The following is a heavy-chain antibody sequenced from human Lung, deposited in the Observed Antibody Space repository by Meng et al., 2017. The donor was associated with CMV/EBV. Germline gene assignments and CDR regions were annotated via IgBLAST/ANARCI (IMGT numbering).Heavy chain of an antibody. J-gene: IGHJ4*02. CDR1: FSSYG. V-gene: IGHV3-30*02. Sequence: FSSYGMHWVRQAPGKGLEWVAFIRYGGSNKYYADSVKGRFTISRDNSQNTLYLQMSSLRTEDTAVYFCATGDDFWTRSHNRGNLPPNWGQGTLVTVSS. CDR3: ATGDDFWTRSHNRGNLPPN. CDR2: IRYGGSNK. D-gene: IGHD3/OR15-3a*01.